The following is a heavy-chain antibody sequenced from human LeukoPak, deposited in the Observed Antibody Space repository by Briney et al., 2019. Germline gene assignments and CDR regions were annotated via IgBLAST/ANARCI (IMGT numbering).Heavy chain of an antibody. Sequence: GGSLRLSCADSRFTFSSYSMNWVRQAPGKGLEWVSSISSSSTYIYYADSVKGRFTISRDNAKNSLYLQMNSLRAEDTAVYYCARIPNSANFPNWFDPWGQGTLVTVSS. D-gene: IGHD4/OR15-4a*01. CDR1: RFTFSSYS. J-gene: IGHJ5*02. CDR3: ARIPNSANFPNWFDP. V-gene: IGHV3-21*01. CDR2: ISSSSTYI.